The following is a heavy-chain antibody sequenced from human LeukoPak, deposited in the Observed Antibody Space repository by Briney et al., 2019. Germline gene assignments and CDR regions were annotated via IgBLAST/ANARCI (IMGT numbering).Heavy chain of an antibody. V-gene: IGHV3-21*01. CDR3: ARDRWPYSSSSDTNMDV. J-gene: IGHJ6*03. CDR1: GFTFSSYS. CDR2: ISSSSSYI. Sequence: GGSLRLSCAASGFTFSSYSMNWVRQAPGKGLEWVSSISSSSSYIYYADSVKGRFTISRDNAKNSLYLQMNSLRAEDTAVYYCARDRWPYSSSSDTNMDVWGKGTTVTVSS. D-gene: IGHD6-6*01.